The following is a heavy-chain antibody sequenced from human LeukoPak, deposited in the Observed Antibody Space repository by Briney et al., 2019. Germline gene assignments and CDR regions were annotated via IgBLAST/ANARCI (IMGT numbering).Heavy chain of an antibody. CDR2: VASDGRDK. Sequence: GGSLRLSCAASGFTFSSYGMHWVRQAPGKGLEWVAVVASDGRDKHHADSVKGRFTISRDNSRNTLFLQMNSLREEDTAVYYCARDSYMGPARHYFDYWGQGTLVTGSS. CDR1: GFTFSSYG. J-gene: IGHJ4*02. D-gene: IGHD2-2*01. CDR3: ARDSYMGPARHYFDY. V-gene: IGHV3-30*19.